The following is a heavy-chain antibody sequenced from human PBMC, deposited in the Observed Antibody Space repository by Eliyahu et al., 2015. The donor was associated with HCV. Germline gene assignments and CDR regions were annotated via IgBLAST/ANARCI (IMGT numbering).Heavy chain of an antibody. D-gene: IGHD3-22*01. Sequence: QVQLVQSGAEVKKPGSSVXVSXKTSGYTXXXYXXSWVRXAPGQGLXWMGGXIPIFGTGNYAQKFQGRVTITADESTSTAYMELSSLRSEDTAVYYCAREGRRVMVNPFDCWGQGTLVTVSS. V-gene: IGHV1-69*01. CDR3: AREGRRVMVNPFDC. CDR2: XIPIFGTG. CDR1: GYTXXXYX. J-gene: IGHJ4*02.